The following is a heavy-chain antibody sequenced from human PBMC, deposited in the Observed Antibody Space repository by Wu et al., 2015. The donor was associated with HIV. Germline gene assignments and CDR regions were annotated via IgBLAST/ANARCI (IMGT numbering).Heavy chain of an antibody. CDR1: GYTFTSFN. CDR2: MNPKSGSA. J-gene: IGHJ1*01. V-gene: IGHV1-8*02. Sequence: QVQLVQSGAEVTEPGASVRVSCRVSGYTFTSFNINWIRHVPGRGLEWMGWMNPKSGSAAFGLNFQGRVSMTRNSSLSIAYMELSGVTSDDSAIYYCARVGVLLTSAGLLEYFQHWGQGTRVVVSS. CDR3: ARVGVLLTSAGLLEYFQH. D-gene: IGHD1-1*01.